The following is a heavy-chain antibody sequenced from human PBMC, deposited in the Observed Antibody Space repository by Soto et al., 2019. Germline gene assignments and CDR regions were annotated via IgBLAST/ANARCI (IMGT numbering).Heavy chain of an antibody. CDR3: ARRVFVDTAMVNDY. D-gene: IGHD5-18*01. CDR1: CTSITCYW. Sequence: TGASLMICSKGSCTSITCYWLCGVRQMAGKVLGRVGRLDPSDSYTNYNPSHQGHVTISADKSSSTADLQWSRLKAADTAMYYCARRVFVDTAMVNDYWGQGTLVTVSS. J-gene: IGHJ4*02. CDR2: LDPSDSYT. V-gene: IGHV5-10-1*01.